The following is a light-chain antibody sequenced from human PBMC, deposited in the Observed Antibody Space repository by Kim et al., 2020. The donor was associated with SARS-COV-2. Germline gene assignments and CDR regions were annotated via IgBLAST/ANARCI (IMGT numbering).Light chain of an antibody. Sequence: LGQTIRITCQEDSLRSNYASWYQQQPGQAPVLVIYGKNNRPSGIPDRFSGSSSGNTASLTITGAQAEDEADYYCNSRDSSGNHWVFGGGTQLTVL. CDR2: GKN. J-gene: IGLJ3*02. CDR3: NSRDSSGNHWV. V-gene: IGLV3-19*01. CDR1: SLRSNY.